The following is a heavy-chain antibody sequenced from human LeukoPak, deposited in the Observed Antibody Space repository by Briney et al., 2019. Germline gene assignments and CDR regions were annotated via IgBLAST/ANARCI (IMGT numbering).Heavy chain of an antibody. CDR3: ARDVSRISDY. J-gene: IGHJ4*02. V-gene: IGHV3-30*03. D-gene: IGHD2-15*01. Sequence: PGGSLRLSCAASGFTFSDYYMSWIRQAPGKGLEWVAVISYDGSNKYYADSVKGRFTISRDNSKNTLYLQMNTLRAEDTAIYYCARDVSRISDYWGQGTLVTVSS. CDR2: ISYDGSNK. CDR1: GFTFSDYY.